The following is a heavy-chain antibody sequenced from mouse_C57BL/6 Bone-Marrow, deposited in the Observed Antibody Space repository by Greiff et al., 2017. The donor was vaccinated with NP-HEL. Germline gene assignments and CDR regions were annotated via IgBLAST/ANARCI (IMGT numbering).Heavy chain of an antibody. CDR2: IWRGGST. J-gene: IGHJ3*01. V-gene: IGHV2-5*01. Sequence: QVQLKESGPGLVQPSQSLSITCTVSGFSLTSYGVHWVRQSPGKGLEWLGVIWRGGSTDYNAAFMSRLSITKDNSKSQVFFKMNGLQAHDTAIYYCAKTGTGTKAWFAYWGQGTLVTVSA. CDR1: GFSLTSYG. D-gene: IGHD4-1*01. CDR3: AKTGTGTKAWFAY.